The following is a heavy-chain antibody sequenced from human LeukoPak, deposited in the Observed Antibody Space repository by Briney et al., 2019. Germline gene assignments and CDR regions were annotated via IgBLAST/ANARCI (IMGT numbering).Heavy chain of an antibody. Sequence: SETLSLTCAVYGGSLSGFYWGWIRHPPRKGPAWGGEINHSGSTNYNPSLKSRVTISVDTSKNQFSLKLSSVTAADTAVYYCARAPSSSGYYVHWGQGTLVTVSS. CDR3: ARAPSSSGYYVH. V-gene: IGHV4-34*01. D-gene: IGHD3-22*01. CDR2: INHSGST. CDR1: GGSLSGFY. J-gene: IGHJ4*02.